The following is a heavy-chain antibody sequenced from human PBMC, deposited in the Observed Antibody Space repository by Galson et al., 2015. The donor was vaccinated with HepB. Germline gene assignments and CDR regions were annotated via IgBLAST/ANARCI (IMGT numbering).Heavy chain of an antibody. V-gene: IGHV3-43D*03. CDR2: ISWDGGST. CDR3: AKDITGYRPDGDYYYGMDV. CDR1: GFTFDDYA. J-gene: IGHJ6*02. D-gene: IGHD6-13*01. Sequence: SLRLSCAASGFTFDDYAMHWVRQAPGKGLEWVSLISWDGGSTYYADSVKGRFTISRDNSKNSLYLQMNSLRAEDTALYHCAKDITGYRPDGDYYYGMDVWGQGTTVTVSS.